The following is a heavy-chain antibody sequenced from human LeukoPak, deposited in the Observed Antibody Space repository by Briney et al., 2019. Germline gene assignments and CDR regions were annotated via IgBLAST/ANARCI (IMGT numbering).Heavy chain of an antibody. V-gene: IGHV3-23*01. CDR1: GFTFSSYG. D-gene: IGHD3-10*01. J-gene: IGHJ5*02. CDR3: AKEVLLGFGGKNWFAP. Sequence: PGGTLRLSCAAYGFTFSSYGMSWVRQAPGKGLEWVSAISGSGGSTYYAGSVKGRSTISRDNSKNTLYLQMNSLRAEDTAEYYCAKEVLLGFGGKNWFAPGGQGTRATVSS. CDR2: ISGSGGST.